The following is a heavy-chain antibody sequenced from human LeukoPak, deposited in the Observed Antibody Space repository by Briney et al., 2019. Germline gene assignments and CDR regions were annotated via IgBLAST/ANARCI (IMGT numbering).Heavy chain of an antibody. V-gene: IGHV3-30*18. CDR3: AKDQCGGDCYCDY. Sequence: GGSLRLSCAASGFTFSSYGMHWVRQAPGKGLEWVAVISYDGSNKYYADSVKGRFTISRDNSKNTLYLQMNSLRAEDTAVYYCAKDQCGGDCYCDYWGQGTLLTVSS. CDR1: GFTFSSYG. D-gene: IGHD2-21*02. J-gene: IGHJ4*02. CDR2: ISYDGSNK.